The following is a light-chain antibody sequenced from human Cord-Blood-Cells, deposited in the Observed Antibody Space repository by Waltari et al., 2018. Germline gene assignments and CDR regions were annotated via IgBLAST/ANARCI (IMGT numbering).Light chain of an antibody. CDR3: CSYAGSNYV. CDR1: RSDVGSYNL. J-gene: IGLJ1*01. V-gene: IGLV2-23*01. CDR2: EGS. Sequence: QSALTQPASVSGSPGQSITISCTGTRSDVGSYNLVSWYQQHPGKAPKLMIYEGSKRLSGVSNRFSGSKSGNTASLTISGLQAEDEADYYCCSYAGSNYVFGTGTKVTVL.